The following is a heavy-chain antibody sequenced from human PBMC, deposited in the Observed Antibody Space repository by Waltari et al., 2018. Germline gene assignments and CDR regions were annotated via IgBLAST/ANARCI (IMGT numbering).Heavy chain of an antibody. J-gene: IGHJ4*02. Sequence: EVQLMESGGDLVQPGGSLRLSCVVSGFTFNTFWMNWVRQAPGKGLVCVSVKGRCTISRDNAKNTLYLQMNSLRVEDTAVYYCGGGGLDGAAYWGQGTLVNVSS. D-gene: IGHD3-16*01. CDR3: GGGGLDGAAY. CDR1: GFTFNTFW. V-gene: IGHV3-74*01.